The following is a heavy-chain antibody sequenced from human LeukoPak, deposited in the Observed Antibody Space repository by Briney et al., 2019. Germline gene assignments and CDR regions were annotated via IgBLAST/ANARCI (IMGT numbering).Heavy chain of an antibody. CDR3: AKRRRLVGAYYDH. CDR2: IIGSAGST. V-gene: IGHV3-23*01. Sequence: GGSPRLSCAASGFTLSGYAMSWVRQAPGKGLEWVSTIIGSAGSTYYADSVRGRFTVSRDNSKNTLFLQMDGLRAEDTATFYCAKRRRLVGAYYDHWGHGVQVIVSS. D-gene: IGHD2-8*02. CDR1: GFTLSGYA. J-gene: IGHJ4*01.